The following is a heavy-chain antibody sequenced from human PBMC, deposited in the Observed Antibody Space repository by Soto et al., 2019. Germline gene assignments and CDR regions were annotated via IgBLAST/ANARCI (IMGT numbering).Heavy chain of an antibody. CDR3: AMQICSGTNRDNWFDP. CDR2: ISTYNDDT. D-gene: IGHD2-2*01. V-gene: IGHV1-18*01. CDR1: GYTFTAFG. Sequence: QVQLVQSGPEVKKPGASVKVSCQTSGYTFTAFGITWVRQAPGQGLEWMGWISTYNDDTKYAQKVQGSLTLTTDTSTSTAYMELRSLTSAETLVYYCAMQICSGTNRDNWFDPWGHIHLVNVSS. J-gene: IGHJ5*02.